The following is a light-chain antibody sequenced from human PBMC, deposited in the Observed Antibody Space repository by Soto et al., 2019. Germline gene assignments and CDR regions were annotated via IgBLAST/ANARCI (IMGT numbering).Light chain of an antibody. CDR1: ALPKQY. CDR2: KDS. V-gene: IGLV3-25*03. CDR3: QSADSSGTVV. Sequence: SYELTQPPSVSVSPGQTARITCSGDALPKQYTYWYQQKPGQAPLEVIYKDSERPSGIPERFSGSSSGTTVTLTISRVQAEDEADYYCQSADSSGTVVSGGGTKLTVL. J-gene: IGLJ2*01.